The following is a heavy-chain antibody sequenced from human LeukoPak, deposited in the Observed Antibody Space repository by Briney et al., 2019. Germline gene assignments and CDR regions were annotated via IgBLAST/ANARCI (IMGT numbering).Heavy chain of an antibody. J-gene: IGHJ6*03. D-gene: IGHD4-17*01. V-gene: IGHV3-21*01. CDR2: ISSSSSYI. CDR1: GFTFSSYS. Sequence: GGSLRLSYAASGFTFSSYSMNWVRQAPGKGLEWVSSISSSSSYIYYADSVKGRFTISRDNAKNSLYLQMNSLRAEDTAVYYCARDSRGDYFTNYYYYMDVWGKGTTVTVSS. CDR3: ARDSRGDYFTNYYYYMDV.